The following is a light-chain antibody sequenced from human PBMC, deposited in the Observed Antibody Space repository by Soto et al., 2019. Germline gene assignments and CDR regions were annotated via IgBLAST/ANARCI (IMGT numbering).Light chain of an antibody. J-gene: IGKJ4*01. Sequence: DAVMTQSPLSLTVTLGQSASISCRSSQSLIYIDGNTYLNWFHQRPGQSPRRLIYKVSNRDSGVPDRFSGSGSGTDFTLKISRVEAEDVGVYYCMQGTHWPLTFGGGTKVEIK. CDR2: KVS. CDR3: MQGTHWPLT. CDR1: QSLIYIDGNTY. V-gene: IGKV2-30*01.